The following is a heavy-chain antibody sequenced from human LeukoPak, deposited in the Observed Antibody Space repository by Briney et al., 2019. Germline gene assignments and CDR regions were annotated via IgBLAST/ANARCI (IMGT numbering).Heavy chain of an antibody. Sequence: SETLSLTCTVSGYSISSGYYWGWTRQPPGKGLEWIGNIYHSGSTYYNPSLKSRVTMSVDTSKNQVSLKLSSVTAADTAVYYCTRPYYYDSSGSPDYWGQGTLVTVSS. J-gene: IGHJ4*02. CDR2: IYHSGST. CDR3: TRPYYYDSSGSPDY. D-gene: IGHD3-22*01. V-gene: IGHV4-38-2*02. CDR1: GYSISSGYY.